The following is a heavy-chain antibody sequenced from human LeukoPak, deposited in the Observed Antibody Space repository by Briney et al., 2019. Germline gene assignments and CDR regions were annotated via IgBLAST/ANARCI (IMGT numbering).Heavy chain of an antibody. CDR2: IISDGSSI. J-gene: IGHJ3*02. Sequence: GGSLRLSCAASGFTFSSYWMHWVRQAPGKGLVWVSRIISDGSSISYADSVKGRFTISRDNARNTLYLQMNSLRAEDTAVYYCAREDVDIAVAASGAFDIWGQGTMVTVSS. CDR3: AREDVDIAVAASGAFDI. CDR1: GFTFSSYW. D-gene: IGHD6-19*01. V-gene: IGHV3-74*01.